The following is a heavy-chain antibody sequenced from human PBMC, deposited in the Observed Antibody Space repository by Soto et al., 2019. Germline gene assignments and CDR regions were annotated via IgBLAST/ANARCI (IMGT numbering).Heavy chain of an antibody. V-gene: IGHV4-34*01. J-gene: IGHJ4*02. CDR3: ARAEERYCSGGSCLDPYYFDY. Sequence: PSETLSLTCAVYGGSFSGYYWSWIRQPPGKGLEWIGEINHSGSTNYNPSLKSRVTISVDTSKNQFSLKLSSVTAADTAVYYCARAEERYCSGGSCLDPYYFDYWGQGTLVTVSS. CDR1: GGSFSGYY. D-gene: IGHD2-15*01. CDR2: INHSGST.